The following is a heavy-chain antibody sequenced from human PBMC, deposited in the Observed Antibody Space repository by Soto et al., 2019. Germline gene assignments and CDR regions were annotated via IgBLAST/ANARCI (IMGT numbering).Heavy chain of an antibody. CDR3: ARAATAMGVKDSMDV. Sequence: QVQLVESGGGVVQPGRSLRLSCAASGFTFSSYAMHWVRQAPGKGLEWVAVISYDGSNKYYADSVKGRFTISRDNSKNALYRQMNSLRAEDTAVYYCARAATAMGVKDSMDVWGQGTTVTVSS. CDR1: GFTFSSYA. V-gene: IGHV3-30-3*01. CDR2: ISYDGSNK. D-gene: IGHD5-18*01. J-gene: IGHJ6*02.